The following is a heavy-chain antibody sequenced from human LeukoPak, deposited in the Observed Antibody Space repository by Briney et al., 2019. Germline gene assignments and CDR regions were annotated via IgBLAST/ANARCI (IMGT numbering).Heavy chain of an antibody. D-gene: IGHD4-11*01. CDR3: ARAVTTVRFDP. J-gene: IGHJ5*02. CDR2: IYYSGST. CDR1: GGAFNSGDYF. V-gene: IGHV4-30-4*01. Sequence: KPSETLSLTCSVSGGAFNSGDYFWSWVRQPPGRGLEWIGHIYYSGSTYYNPSLKSRVTISVDTSKNQFSLKLSSVTAADTAVYYCARAVTTVRFDPWGQGTLVTVSS.